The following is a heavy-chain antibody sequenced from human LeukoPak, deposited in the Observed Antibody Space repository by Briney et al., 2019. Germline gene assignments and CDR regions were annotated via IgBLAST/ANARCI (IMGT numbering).Heavy chain of an antibody. J-gene: IGHJ1*01. CDR1: GGSFSGYY. D-gene: IGHD2-8*01. Sequence: PSETLSLTCAVYGGSFSGYYWSWLRQPPGKGLEWIGEINHSGSTNYNPSLKSRVTISVDTSKNQFSLKLSSVTAADTAVYYCARVGASGLMGRARRGDFQHWGQGTLVTVSS. CDR2: INHSGST. V-gene: IGHV4-34*01. CDR3: ARVGASGLMGRARRGDFQH.